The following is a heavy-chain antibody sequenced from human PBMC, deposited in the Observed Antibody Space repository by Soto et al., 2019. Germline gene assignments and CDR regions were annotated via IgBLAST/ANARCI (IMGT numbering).Heavy chain of an antibody. J-gene: IGHJ5*02. V-gene: IGHV3-33*01. CDR1: GFTFSSYG. CDR3: ARDLNPRVSRRPNWFDP. Sequence: QVQLVESGGGVVQPGRSLRLSCAASGFTFSSYGMNWVRQAPGKGLEWVGVIWCDGSNKYYADSVKGRFTISRDNSKITLYLQINSLRAENTAVYYCARDLNPRVSRRPNWFDPWGQGTLVTVSS. CDR2: IWCDGSNK.